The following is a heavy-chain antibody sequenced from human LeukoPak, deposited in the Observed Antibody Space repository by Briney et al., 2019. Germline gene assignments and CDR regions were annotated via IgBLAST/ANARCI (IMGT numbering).Heavy chain of an antibody. CDR3: AKWPLYYDILTGLHVPYYLDS. Sequence: GGSLRLSCAASGFTFSSYDMSWVRQAPGKGLEWVSAISGSGGSTYYADSVKGRFTISRDNSKNTLYLQMNSLTAEDTAVYYCAKWPLYYDILTGLHVPYYLDSWGQGTLVTVSS. V-gene: IGHV3-23*01. J-gene: IGHJ4*02. D-gene: IGHD3-9*01. CDR2: ISGSGGST. CDR1: GFTFSSYD.